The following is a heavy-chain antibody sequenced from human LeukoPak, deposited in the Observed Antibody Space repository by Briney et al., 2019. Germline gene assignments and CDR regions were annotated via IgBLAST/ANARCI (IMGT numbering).Heavy chain of an antibody. D-gene: IGHD3-22*01. J-gene: IGHJ4*02. CDR3: ARQISSGYPAGFDY. Sequence: ASVKVSCKASGGTCSSYAISWVRQAPGQGLEWMGGIIPIFGTANYAQKFQGRVTITTDESTSTAFMELSSLRSEDTAVYYCARQISSGYPAGFDYWGQGTLVTVSS. V-gene: IGHV1-69*05. CDR2: IIPIFGTA. CDR1: GGTCSSYA.